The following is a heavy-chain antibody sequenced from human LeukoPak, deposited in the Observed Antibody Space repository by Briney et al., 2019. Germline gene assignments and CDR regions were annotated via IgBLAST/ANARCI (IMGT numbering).Heavy chain of an antibody. CDR3: ARADPNASGYFYRFNWFDP. Sequence: SETLSLTCTVSGGSISSYYWNWIRQPPGKGLEWIGNIYSSGSTDYNPSLKSRVTISLDTSKFQFSLRLNSVTAADTAVYYCARADPNASGYFYRFNWFDPWGQGTLVTVSS. CDR2: IYSSGST. J-gene: IGHJ5*02. D-gene: IGHD3-10*01. V-gene: IGHV4-59*01. CDR1: GGSISSYY.